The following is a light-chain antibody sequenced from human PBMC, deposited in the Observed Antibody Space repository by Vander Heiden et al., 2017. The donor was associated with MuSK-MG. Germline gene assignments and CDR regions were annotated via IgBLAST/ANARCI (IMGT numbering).Light chain of an antibody. CDR2: SNN. Sequence: QSVLTQPPSASGTPGQRVTISCSGSSSNIGNNTVNWYQQLPGTAPKLLIYSNNKRHAGVPDRFSGSRSGTSASLAISGLQAEDEADYYCATWDDSLNGWVFGGGTKLTVL. CDR3: ATWDDSLNGWV. CDR1: SSNIGNNT. J-gene: IGLJ3*02. V-gene: IGLV1-44*01.